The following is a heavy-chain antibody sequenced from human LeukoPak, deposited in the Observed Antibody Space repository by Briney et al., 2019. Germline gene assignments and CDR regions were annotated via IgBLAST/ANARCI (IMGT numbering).Heavy chain of an antibody. V-gene: IGHV4-39*07. CDR1: GGSISSSSYY. CDR2: IYYSGST. Sequence: SETLSLTCTVSGGSISSSSYYWGWIRQPPGKGLEWIGSIYYSGSTYYNPSLKSRVTISVDTSKNQFSLKLSSVTAADTAVYYCARDEGERYPGEGFDYWGQGTLVTVSS. J-gene: IGHJ4*02. CDR3: ARDEGERYPGEGFDY. D-gene: IGHD3-10*01.